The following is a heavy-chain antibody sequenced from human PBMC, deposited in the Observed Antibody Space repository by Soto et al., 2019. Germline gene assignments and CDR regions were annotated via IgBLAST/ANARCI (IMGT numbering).Heavy chain of an antibody. D-gene: IGHD4-4*01. CDR1: GFTFSSYS. J-gene: IGHJ6*02. CDR2: ISVIGDYT. CDR3: ARDSKNRQDGMDV. Sequence: PGGALRLSCEGSGFTFSSYSIKWVRHAPGKGLEWVSSISVIGDYTFYADSVKGRFTISRDNAKNSLFLQMDSLRAEDTAVYFCARDSKNRQDGMDVWGQGTTVTVS. V-gene: IGHV3-21*01.